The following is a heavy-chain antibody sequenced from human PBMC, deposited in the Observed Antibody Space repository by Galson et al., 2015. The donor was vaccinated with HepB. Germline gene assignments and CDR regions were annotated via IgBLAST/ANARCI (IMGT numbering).Heavy chain of an antibody. D-gene: IGHD2-21*01. CDR1: GFSLSTTGVG. V-gene: IGHV2-5*02. Sequence: PALVKPTQTLTLTRTFSGFSLSTTGVGVGWIRQPPGKALEWLALIYWDDDKRYNTSLQTRLAISRDTSKNQVVLSLANVDPVDTGTYYCARIKPGIGPFDFWGPGTQVIVSS. J-gene: IGHJ4*02. CDR2: IYWDDDK. CDR3: ARIKPGIGPFDF.